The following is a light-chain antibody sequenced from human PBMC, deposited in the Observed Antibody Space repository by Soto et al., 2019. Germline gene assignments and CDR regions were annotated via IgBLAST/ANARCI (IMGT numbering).Light chain of an antibody. J-gene: IGKJ1*01. CDR2: KAS. CDR3: QQYNDNWT. CDR1: QSINSW. V-gene: IGKV1-5*03. Sequence: DIQMTQSPSTLSASVGDRVTITCRARQSINSWLAWYQQKPGKAPKLLIYKASTLQSRIPSRLSGSGSGTEFTLAISSLQPDDSATYYCQQYNDNWTFGQGTKVDIK.